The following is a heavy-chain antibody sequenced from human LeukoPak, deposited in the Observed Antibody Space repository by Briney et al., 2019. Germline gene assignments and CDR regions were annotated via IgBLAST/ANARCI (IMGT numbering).Heavy chain of an antibody. J-gene: IGHJ2*01. CDR2: ISGSGGST. CDR3: AKSIVVVVAVWYFDL. V-gene: IGHV3-23*01. D-gene: IGHD2-15*01. CDR1: GFTFSSYA. Sequence: SGGSLILSCAASGFTFSSYAMSWVRQAPGKGLEWVSVISGSGGSTHYADSVKGRFTISRDNSKNTLYLQMNSLRAEDTAVYYCAKSIVVVVAVWYFDLWGRGALVTVSS.